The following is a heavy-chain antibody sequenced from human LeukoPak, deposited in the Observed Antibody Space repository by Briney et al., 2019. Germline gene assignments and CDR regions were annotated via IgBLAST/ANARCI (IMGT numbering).Heavy chain of an antibody. D-gene: IGHD5-18*01. J-gene: IGHJ5*02. Sequence: GALRLSCAASGFTFSSYAMHWVRQAPGKGLEWVAVISYDGSNKYYADSVKGRFTISRDNSKNTQYLQMNSLRAEDTAVYYCARDGYSYGERGGNWFDPWDQGTLVTVSS. CDR2: ISYDGSNK. CDR3: ARDGYSYGERGGNWFDP. V-gene: IGHV3-30*01. CDR1: GFTFSSYA.